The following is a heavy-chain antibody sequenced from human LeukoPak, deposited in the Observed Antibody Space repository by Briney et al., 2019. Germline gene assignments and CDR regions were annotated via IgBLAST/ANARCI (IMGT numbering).Heavy chain of an antibody. CDR3: AGLLNGGASHWFDP. V-gene: IGHV4-39*01. Sequence: SETLSLTCTVSGASISNTGYYWGWIRQPPGKGLEWIGNIYHSGSTYYSPSLKSRVTLSVDTSKNQFSLKLSSVTAADTAVYYCAGLLNGGASHWFDPWGQGTQVIVSS. CDR1: GASISNTGYY. D-gene: IGHD7-27*01. CDR2: IYHSGST. J-gene: IGHJ5*02.